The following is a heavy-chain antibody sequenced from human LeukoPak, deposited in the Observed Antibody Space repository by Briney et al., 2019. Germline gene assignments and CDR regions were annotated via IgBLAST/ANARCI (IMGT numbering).Heavy chain of an antibody. CDR1: GFTVSSNY. J-gene: IGHJ4*02. V-gene: IGHV3-23*01. Sequence: GGSLRLSCAASGFTVSSNYMSWVRQAPGKGLEWVSAISGSGGSTYYADSVKGRFTISRDNSKNTLYLQMNSLRAEDTAVYYCAKGSYDFWSGYYGYWGQGTLVTVSS. CDR2: ISGSGGST. CDR3: AKGSYDFWSGYYGY. D-gene: IGHD3-3*01.